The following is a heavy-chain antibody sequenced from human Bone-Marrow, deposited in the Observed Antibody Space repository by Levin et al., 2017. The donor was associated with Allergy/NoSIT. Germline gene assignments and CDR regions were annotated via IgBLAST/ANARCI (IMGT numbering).Heavy chain of an antibody. CDR3: ARDGGSGSYYIGGSLDY. CDR2: ILYEGGTA. V-gene: IGHV3-30-3*01. Sequence: GESLKISCAASGFTFNKYAMHWVRQAPGKGLEWVAVILYEGGTAYYADSVKGRFTISRDNSKNTVSLQMNSLRPDDTAVYYCARDGGSGSYYIGGSLDYWGQGTLVTVSS. D-gene: IGHD3-10*01. J-gene: IGHJ4*02. CDR1: GFTFNKYA.